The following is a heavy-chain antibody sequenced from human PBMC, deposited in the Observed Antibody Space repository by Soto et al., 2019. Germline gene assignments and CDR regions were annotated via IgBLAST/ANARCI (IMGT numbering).Heavy chain of an antibody. V-gene: IGHV3-48*02. CDR3: ASSSGNYYYYGIDV. Sequence: RLSCAASGFTFSTYSMNWVRQAPGKGLEWVSYISNSGSTIYYADSVKGQFTISRDNAKNSLYLQMNSLRDEDTAVYYCASSSGNYYYYGIDVWGQGATVTVSS. CDR1: GFTFSTYS. J-gene: IGHJ6*02. D-gene: IGHD3-10*01. CDR2: ISNSGSTI.